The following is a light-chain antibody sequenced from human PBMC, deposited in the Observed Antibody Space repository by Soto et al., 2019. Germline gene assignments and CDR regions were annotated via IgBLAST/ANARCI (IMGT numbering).Light chain of an antibody. J-gene: IGKJ4*01. Sequence: DIVMTQSPDSLAVSLGERATINCKSSQSVLYSSNNKNYLAWYHQKPGQPPKLLISRASTRESGVPDRFSGSGSGTDFTLTISSLQAEDVAVYYCQQYYSTPLTFGGGTKVEIK. CDR2: RAS. CDR3: QQYYSTPLT. CDR1: QSVLYSSNNKNY. V-gene: IGKV4-1*01.